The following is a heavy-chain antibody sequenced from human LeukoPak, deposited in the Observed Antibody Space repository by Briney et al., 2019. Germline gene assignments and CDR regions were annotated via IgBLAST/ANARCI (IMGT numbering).Heavy chain of an antibody. CDR3: AKAFRSAAGTSFPDY. CDR1: GFTFSSYG. D-gene: IGHD6-13*01. V-gene: IGHV3-33*06. CDR2: IWYDGSNK. Sequence: GGSLRLSCAASGFTFSSYGMHWVRQAPGKGLEWVAVIWYDGSNKYYADSVKGLFTISRDNSKNTLYLQMNSLRAEDTAVYYCAKAFRSAAGTSFPDYWGQGTLVTVSS. J-gene: IGHJ4*02.